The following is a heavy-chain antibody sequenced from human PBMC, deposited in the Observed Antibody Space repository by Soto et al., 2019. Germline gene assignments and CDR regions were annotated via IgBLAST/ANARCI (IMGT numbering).Heavy chain of an antibody. Sequence: PGGSLRLSCTASGFTFSSYSMNWVRQAPGKGLEWVSYISSSSTIYYADSVKGRFTISRDNAKNSLYLQMNSLRAEDTAVYYCARDVXGSSWPSDYYYYYGMDVWGQGTTVTVSS. CDR1: GFTFSSYS. J-gene: IGHJ6*02. CDR3: ARDVXGSSWPSDYYYYYGMDV. D-gene: IGHD6-13*01. CDR2: ISSSSTI. V-gene: IGHV3-48*01.